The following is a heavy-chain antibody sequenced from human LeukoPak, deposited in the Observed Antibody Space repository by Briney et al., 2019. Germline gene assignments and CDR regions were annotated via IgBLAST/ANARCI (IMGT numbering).Heavy chain of an antibody. V-gene: IGHV4-59*08. J-gene: IGHJ5*02. D-gene: IGHD6-13*01. CDR3: ARHSAAADWYNWFYP. CDR2: IYYSGST. Sequence: SETLSLTCTVSGGSISSYYWSWIRQPPGKGLEWIGYIYYSGSTNYNPSLKSRVTISVDTSKNQSSLRLSSVTAADTAVYYWARHSAAADWYNWFYPWGQGTPVTVSS. CDR1: GGSISSYY.